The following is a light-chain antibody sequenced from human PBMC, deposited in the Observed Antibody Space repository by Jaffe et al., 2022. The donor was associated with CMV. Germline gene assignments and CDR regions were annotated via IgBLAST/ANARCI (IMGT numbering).Light chain of an antibody. CDR1: QSVLYSSSNRNY. J-gene: IGKJ3*01. Sequence: DIVMTQSPDSLAVSLGERATINCKSSQSVLYSSSNRNYLAWYQQKPGQPPNLLIYWASTRESGVPDRFSGSGSGTNFTLYISSLQAEDVAVYFCQQYYTTPLTFGPGTKVDIK. CDR3: QQYYTTPLT. V-gene: IGKV4-1*01. CDR2: WAS.